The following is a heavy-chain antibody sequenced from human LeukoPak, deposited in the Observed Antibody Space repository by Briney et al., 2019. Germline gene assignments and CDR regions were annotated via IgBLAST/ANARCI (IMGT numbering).Heavy chain of an antibody. CDR2: IYYSGST. D-gene: IGHD5-24*01. CDR1: GGSISSSSYY. J-gene: IGHJ5*02. V-gene: IGHV4-39*01. CDR3: ARHDLRWLQFSTWFDP. Sequence: PSETLSLTCTVSGGSISSSSYYWGWIRQPPGKGLEWIGSIYYSGSTNYNPSLKSRVTISVDTSKNQFSLKLSSVTAADTAVYYCARHDLRWLQFSTWFDPWGQGTLVTVSS.